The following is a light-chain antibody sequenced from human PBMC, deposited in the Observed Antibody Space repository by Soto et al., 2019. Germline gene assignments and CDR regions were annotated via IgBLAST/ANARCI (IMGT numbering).Light chain of an antibody. J-gene: IGKJ4*01. CDR2: AAS. Sequence: EIQMTQSPSSLSASVGERVTITCRASQSISSYLNWYQQKPEKAPRLLIYAASSLHTGVPARFSGSGSGTDFTLTISSLQSEDFAVYYCQQSYSSPLTFGGGTKVEIK. CDR1: QSISSY. CDR3: QQSYSSPLT. V-gene: IGKV1-39*01.